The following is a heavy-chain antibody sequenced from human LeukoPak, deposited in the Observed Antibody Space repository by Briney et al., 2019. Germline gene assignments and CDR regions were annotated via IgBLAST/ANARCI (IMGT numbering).Heavy chain of an antibody. CDR2: MYTSGST. V-gene: IGHV4-61*02. CDR3: ARGVGTTNFDY. Sequence: SETLSLTCTVSGDSLSSGNYYWSWIRQPAGTGLEWIGRMYTSGSTNYNPSLKSRVIISVDTSKNQFSLQLNSVTAADTAVYYCARGVGTTNFDYWGQGTLVTVSS. CDR1: GDSLSSGNYY. D-gene: IGHD1-26*01. J-gene: IGHJ4*02.